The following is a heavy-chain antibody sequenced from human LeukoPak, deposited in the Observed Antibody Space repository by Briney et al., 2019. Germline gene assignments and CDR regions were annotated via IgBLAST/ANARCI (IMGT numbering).Heavy chain of an antibody. V-gene: IGHV6-1*01. CDR1: GDNVSSNSAV. CDR2: TYYRSKWYN. D-gene: IGHD6-19*01. CDR3: ASSLFSSGWYG. J-gene: IGHJ4*02. Sequence: SQTLSLTYAISGDNVSSNSAVWNWIRQSPSRGLEWLGRTYYRSKWYNDYAVSVKSRITINPDTSKNQFSLQLNSVTPEDTAVYYCASSLFSSGWYGWGQGTLVTVSS.